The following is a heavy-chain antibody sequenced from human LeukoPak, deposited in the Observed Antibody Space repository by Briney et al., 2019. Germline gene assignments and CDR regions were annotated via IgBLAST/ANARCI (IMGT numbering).Heavy chain of an antibody. CDR2: INHSGST. V-gene: IGHV4-34*01. D-gene: IGHD3-3*01. CDR1: GVSFSGYY. CDR3: ASPYYDFWSGYRDY. J-gene: IGHJ4*02. Sequence: PSETLSLTCAVYGVSFSGYYWSWIRQPPGKGLEWIGEINHSGSTNYNPSLKSRVTISVDTSKNQFSLKLSSVTAADTAVYYCASPYYDFWSGYRDYWGQGTLVTVSS.